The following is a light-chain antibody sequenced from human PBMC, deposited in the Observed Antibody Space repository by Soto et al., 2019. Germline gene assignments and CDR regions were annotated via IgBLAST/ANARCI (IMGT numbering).Light chain of an antibody. CDR3: QQSYSTPPYT. CDR1: QGISND. CDR2: AAS. V-gene: IGKV1-39*01. Sequence: DVQLTQSPSSLSASVGDRVTITCRASQGISNDLNWYQQKRGKAPNLLIYAASTLQSGVPSRFSGSGSGTHFTPTIRSLQPEDFATYYCQQSYSTPPYTFGQGTKLEIK. J-gene: IGKJ2*01.